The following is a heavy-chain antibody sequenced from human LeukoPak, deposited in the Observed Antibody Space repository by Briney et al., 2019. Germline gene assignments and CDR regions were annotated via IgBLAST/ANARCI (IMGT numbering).Heavy chain of an antibody. V-gene: IGHV3-23*01. CDR3: AKESFGVVGRKWFDP. Sequence: PGGSLRLSCAASGFTFSSYAMSWVRQAPGKGLEWVSAISGSGGGTYYADSVKGRFTISRDNSKNTLYLQMNSLRAEDTAVYYCAKESFGVVGRKWFDPWGQGTLVTVSS. CDR1: GFTFSSYA. D-gene: IGHD2-2*01. CDR2: ISGSGGGT. J-gene: IGHJ5*02.